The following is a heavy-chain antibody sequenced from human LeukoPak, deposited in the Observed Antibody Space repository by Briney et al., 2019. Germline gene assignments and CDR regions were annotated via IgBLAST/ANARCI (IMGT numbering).Heavy chain of an antibody. V-gene: IGHV4-39*07. D-gene: IGHD1-1*01. CDR3: ARGAWNGRFDY. CDR1: GGSISSSSYY. Sequence: SETLSLTCTVSGGSISSSSYYWGWIRQPPGKGLEWIGSIYYSGSTYYNPSLKSRVTISVDTSKNQFSLKLSSVTAADTAVYYCARGAWNGRFDYWGQGTLVTVSS. J-gene: IGHJ4*02. CDR2: IYYSGST.